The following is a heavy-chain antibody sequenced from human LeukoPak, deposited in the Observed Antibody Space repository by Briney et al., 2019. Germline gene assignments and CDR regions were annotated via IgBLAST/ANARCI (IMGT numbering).Heavy chain of an antibody. D-gene: IGHD3-10*01. CDR3: AKDKAGEMATPDY. CDR2: ISWNSGSI. Sequence: GGSLRLSCAASGFTFDDYAMHWVRQAPGKGLEWVSGISWNSGSIGYADSVKGRFTISRDNAKNSLYLQVNSLRAEDTALYYCAKDKAGEMATPDYWGQGTLVTVSS. J-gene: IGHJ4*02. CDR1: GFTFDDYA. V-gene: IGHV3-9*01.